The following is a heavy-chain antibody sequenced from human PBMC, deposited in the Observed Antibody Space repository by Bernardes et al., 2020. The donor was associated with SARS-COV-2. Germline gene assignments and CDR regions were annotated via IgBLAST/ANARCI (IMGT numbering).Heavy chain of an antibody. CDR2: ISGSGGST. CDR1: GFTFSSYA. Sequence: GVSLRLSCAASGFTFSSYAMSWVRQAPGKGLEWVSAISGSGGSTYYADSVKGRFTISRDNSKNTLYLQMNSLRAEDTAVYYCAKGRGGYCSSTSCLAAWGRVWGQGTTVTVSS. CDR3: AKGRGGYCSSTSCLAAWGRV. D-gene: IGHD2-2*01. J-gene: IGHJ6*02. V-gene: IGHV3-23*01.